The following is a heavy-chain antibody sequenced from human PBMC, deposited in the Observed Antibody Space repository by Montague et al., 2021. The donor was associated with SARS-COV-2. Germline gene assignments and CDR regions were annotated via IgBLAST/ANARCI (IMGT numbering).Heavy chain of an antibody. CDR2: IYYSGTT. J-gene: IGHJ3*02. V-gene: IGHV4-39*01. CDR1: SGSITRNYY. Sequence: SETLSLTCTVSSGSITRNYYWGWIRQPPGKGLEWVGNIYYSGTTFINPSLESRVTISVEASKNQFSLNLTSVTAADTAVYYCARPLVRGVPKAFDIWGQGALVIVSS. D-gene: IGHD3-10*01. CDR3: ARPLVRGVPKAFDI.